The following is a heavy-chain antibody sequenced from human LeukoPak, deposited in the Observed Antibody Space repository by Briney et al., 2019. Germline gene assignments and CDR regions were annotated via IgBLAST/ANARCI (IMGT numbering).Heavy chain of an antibody. D-gene: IGHD3-10*01. CDR3: AKDYNYGSGSYYNPYYFDY. CDR1: GFTFSSYA. J-gene: IGHJ4*02. V-gene: IGHV3-23*01. Sequence: GGSLRLSCAASGFTFSSYAMSWVRQAPGKGLEWVSAISGSGGSTYYADSVKGRFTISRDNSKNTLYLQMNSLRADDTAVYYCAKDYNYGSGSYYNPYYFDYWGQGTLVTVSS. CDR2: ISGSGGST.